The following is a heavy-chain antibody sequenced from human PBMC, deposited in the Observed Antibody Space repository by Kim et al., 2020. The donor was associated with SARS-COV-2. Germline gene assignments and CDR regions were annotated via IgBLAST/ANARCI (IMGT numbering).Heavy chain of an antibody. CDR3: ARDGRGRTIFGPEYYFDY. J-gene: IGHJ4*02. Sequence: RFTISRDKAKNTLYLQMNSLRAEDTAVSYCARDGRGRTIFGPEYYFDYWGQGTLVTVSS. V-gene: IGHV3-74*01. D-gene: IGHD3-3*01.